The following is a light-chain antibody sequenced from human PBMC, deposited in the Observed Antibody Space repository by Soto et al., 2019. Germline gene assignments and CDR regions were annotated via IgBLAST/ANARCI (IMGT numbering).Light chain of an antibody. V-gene: IGKV4-1*01. Sequence: DIEMTQSPDSLAVSLGERATINCKSSQSVLHSPTNKNYLAWYQQKPGQPPKLLIYWASIRQSGVPDRFSGSGSGRYFSLATTSLRAEDVAVYYCHQYYSYPQWTLGQGTTVDIK. CDR1: QSVLHSPTNKNY. CDR3: HQYYSYPQWT. J-gene: IGKJ1*01. CDR2: WAS.